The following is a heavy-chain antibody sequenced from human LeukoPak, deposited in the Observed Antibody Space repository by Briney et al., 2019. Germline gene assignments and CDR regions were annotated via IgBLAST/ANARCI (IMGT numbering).Heavy chain of an antibody. J-gene: IGHJ3*02. Sequence: SVKVSCKASGGTFSSYAISWVRQAPGQGLEWMGGIIPIFGTANYAQKFQGRVTITADKSTSTAYMELSSLRSEDTAVYYCARGSRFGVVGRDAFDIWGQGTMVTVSS. V-gene: IGHV1-69*06. CDR1: GGTFSSYA. D-gene: IGHD3-3*01. CDR3: ARGSRFGVVGRDAFDI. CDR2: IIPIFGTA.